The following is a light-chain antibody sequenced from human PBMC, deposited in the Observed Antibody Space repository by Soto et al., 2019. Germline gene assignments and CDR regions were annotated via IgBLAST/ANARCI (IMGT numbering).Light chain of an antibody. CDR2: DAS. Sequence: DIQMTQSPSTLSASVGDTVTVTCRASQSVSSWLAWYQQKPVEAPKLLIYDASNLPRGVPSRFSGSGSRTKITLTISSLQPDNFATYCCQHYNSYSEAFGQGTKLDI. CDR3: QHYNSYSEA. CDR1: QSVSSW. J-gene: IGKJ1*01. V-gene: IGKV1-5*01.